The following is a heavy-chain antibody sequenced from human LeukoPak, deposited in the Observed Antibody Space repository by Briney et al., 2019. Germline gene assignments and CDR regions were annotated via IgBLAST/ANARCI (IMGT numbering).Heavy chain of an antibody. CDR2: ISLSGVT. CDR3: SRESGAFSPFGY. D-gene: IGHD1-26*01. J-gene: IGHJ4*02. CDR1: GGSISSTNW. Sequence: SETLSLTCGVSGGSISSTNWWSWVRQPPGQGLEWIGEISLSGVTNYNPSLKSRVTMSLDRSKNHLSLNLTSVTAADTAVYYCSRESGAFSPFGYWGQGTLVTVSS. V-gene: IGHV4-4*02.